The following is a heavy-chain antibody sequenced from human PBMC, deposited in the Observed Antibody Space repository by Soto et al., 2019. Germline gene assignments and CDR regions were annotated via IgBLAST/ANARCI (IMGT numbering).Heavy chain of an antibody. CDR1: GGSITPYY. CDR2: IYFAGTT. V-gene: IGHV4-59*08. D-gene: IGHD3-22*01. CDR3: ARLGGYFQALDS. Sequence: PSETLSLTCTVSGGSITPYYWSWIRQPPGKGLEWIGYIYFAGTTTYHPSLQSRVAISVDTSENQFSLTLTSVTAADTAVYYCARLGGYFQALDSWGQGILVTVSS. J-gene: IGHJ4*02.